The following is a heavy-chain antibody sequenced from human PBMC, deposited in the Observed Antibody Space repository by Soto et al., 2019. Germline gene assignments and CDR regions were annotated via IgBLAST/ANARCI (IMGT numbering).Heavy chain of an antibody. V-gene: IGHV4-61*01. D-gene: IGHD3-3*01. CDR1: GGSFKSGSYY. CDR2: VYHTGRT. Sequence: SETLSLTCTVSGGSFKSGSYYWSWIRQPPGKGLEWIGYVYHTGRTSYNPSLKSRVSISMDTSKNQFSLNLDSVTAADTAVYFCARDFAYFDYWGQGTLVTVSS. J-gene: IGHJ4*02. CDR3: ARDFAYFDY.